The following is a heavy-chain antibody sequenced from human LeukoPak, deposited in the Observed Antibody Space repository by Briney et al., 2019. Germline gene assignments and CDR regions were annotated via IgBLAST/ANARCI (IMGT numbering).Heavy chain of an antibody. V-gene: IGHV4-34*01. CDR2: INHSGST. D-gene: IGHD2-2*03. Sequence: SETLSLTCAVYGGSFSGYYWSWIRQPPGKGLEWIGEINHSGSTNYNPSLKSRVTISVDTSKNQFSLKLSSVTAADTAVYYCARDSGYCSSTSCYYGMDVWGQGTTVTVSS. J-gene: IGHJ6*02. CDR1: GGSFSGYY. CDR3: ARDSGYCSSTSCYYGMDV.